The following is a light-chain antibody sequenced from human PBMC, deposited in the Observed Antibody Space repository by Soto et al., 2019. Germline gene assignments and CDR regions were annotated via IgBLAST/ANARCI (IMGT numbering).Light chain of an antibody. J-gene: IGKJ3*01. Sequence: IVMTQSPATLSVSPGERATLSCRASHSVGSNVAWYQQKPGQAPRLLIYVASTRATGIPARFSGSGSGTEFTLTISSLQSEDFAMYFGQQYNTWPPFAFGPGTKVDIK. V-gene: IGKV3-15*01. CDR1: HSVGSN. CDR2: VAS. CDR3: QQYNTWPPFA.